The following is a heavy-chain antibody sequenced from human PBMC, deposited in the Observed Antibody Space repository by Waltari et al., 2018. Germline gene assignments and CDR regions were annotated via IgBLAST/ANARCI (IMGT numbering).Heavy chain of an antibody. J-gene: IGHJ6*02. CDR2: ISSSGSTI. Sequence: EVQLVESGGGLVQPGGSLRLSCAASGFTFSSYEMNWVRQAPGKGLEWVSYISSSGSTIYYADSVKGRFTISRDNAKNSLYLQMNSLRAEDTAVYYCARPDTAMANPYYYYYGMDVWGQGTTVTVSS. D-gene: IGHD5-18*01. CDR3: ARPDTAMANPYYYYYGMDV. CDR1: GFTFSSYE. V-gene: IGHV3-48*03.